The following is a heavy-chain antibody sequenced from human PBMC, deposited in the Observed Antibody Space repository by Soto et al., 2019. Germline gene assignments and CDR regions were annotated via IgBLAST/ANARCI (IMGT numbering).Heavy chain of an antibody. CDR2: IYSGGST. CDR3: ARNWVTIFGVADYGMDV. CDR1: GFTVSSNY. J-gene: IGHJ6*02. V-gene: IGHV3-66*01. D-gene: IGHD3-3*01. Sequence: EVQLVESGGGLVQPGGSLRLSCAASGFTVSSNYMSWVRQAPGKGLEWVSVIYSGGSTYYADSVKGRFTISRDNSKNTLYLQMNSLRAEDTAVYYCARNWVTIFGVADYGMDVWGQGTTVTVSS.